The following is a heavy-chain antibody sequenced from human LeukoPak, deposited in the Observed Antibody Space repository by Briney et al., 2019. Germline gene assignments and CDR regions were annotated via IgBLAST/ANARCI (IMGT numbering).Heavy chain of an antibody. Sequence: KPGVSLRISCKGSGYSFTSYWISWVRQMPGKGLEWMGRIDPSDSYTNYSPSFQGHVTISADKSISTAYLQWSSLKASDTAMYYCARLPKGGSYNPYYFDYWGQGTLVTVSS. J-gene: IGHJ4*02. D-gene: IGHD1-26*01. V-gene: IGHV5-10-1*01. CDR3: ARLPKGGSYNPYYFDY. CDR2: IDPSDSYT. CDR1: GYSFTSYW.